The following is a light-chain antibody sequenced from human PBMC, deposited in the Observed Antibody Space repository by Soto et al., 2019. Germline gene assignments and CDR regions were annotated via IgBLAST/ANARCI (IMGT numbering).Light chain of an antibody. Sequence: QSVLTQPPSASGSPGQSVTISCTGSSSDVGGYNYVSWYQQYPGKAPKLMIYDVEKRPSGVPDRFSGSKSGNTASLTVSGLQAEDEADYYCFSYAGNNNWVFGGGTKVTVL. CDR2: DVE. CDR1: SSDVGGYNY. J-gene: IGLJ3*02. CDR3: FSYAGNNNWV. V-gene: IGLV2-8*01.